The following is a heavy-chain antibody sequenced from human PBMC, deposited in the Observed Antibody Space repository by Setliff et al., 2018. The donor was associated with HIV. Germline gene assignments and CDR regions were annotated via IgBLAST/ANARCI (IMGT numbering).Heavy chain of an antibody. Sequence: SETLSLTCTVSGGSISSSGYYWSWIRQQPGKGLEWIGYIYYSGSTYYNPSLKSRVTISVDTSKNQFSLKLNSVTAADTAVYYCARGYPVSYYYYMDVWGKGTTVTVSS. CDR1: GGSISSSGYY. CDR2: IYYSGST. CDR3: ARGYPVSYYYYMDV. V-gene: IGHV4-31*03. J-gene: IGHJ6*03. D-gene: IGHD3-16*02.